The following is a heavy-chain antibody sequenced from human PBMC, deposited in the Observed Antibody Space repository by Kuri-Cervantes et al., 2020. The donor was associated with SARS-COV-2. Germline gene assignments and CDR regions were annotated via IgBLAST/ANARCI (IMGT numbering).Heavy chain of an antibody. V-gene: IGHV3-33*01. Sequence: GESLKISCAVSGFTFSSYGMHWVRQAPGKGLEWVAVIWYDGSNKYYADSVKGRFTISRDNSKNTLYLQVNSLRVEDTAVYYCARDMGAIVLVRRDWFDPWGPGTLVTVSS. D-gene: IGHD2-8*01. J-gene: IGHJ5*02. CDR1: GFTFSSYG. CDR2: IWYDGSNK. CDR3: ARDMGAIVLVRRDWFDP.